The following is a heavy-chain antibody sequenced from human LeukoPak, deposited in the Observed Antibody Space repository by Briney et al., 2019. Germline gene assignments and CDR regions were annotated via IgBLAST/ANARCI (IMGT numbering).Heavy chain of an antibody. CDR3: AREYSSSSGRSFDY. V-gene: IGHV3-48*01. CDR1: GFTFSTYS. CDR2: ISSSSSNM. Sequence: GGSLRLSCAASGFTFSTYSMNWVRQAPGKGLQWVSYISSSSSNMYYAASVKGRFTISRDNAKNSLFRQMNSLRAEDTAVYYCAREYSSSSGRSFDYWGQGTLVTVSS. D-gene: IGHD6-6*01. J-gene: IGHJ4*02.